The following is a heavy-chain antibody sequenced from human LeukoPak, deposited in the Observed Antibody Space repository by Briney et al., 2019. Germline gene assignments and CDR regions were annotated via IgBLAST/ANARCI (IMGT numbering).Heavy chain of an antibody. CDR2: ISSSSSTI. J-gene: IGHJ6*02. D-gene: IGHD6-19*01. Sequence: GGSLRLSCAASGFTFSSYSMNWVRQAPGKGLEWVSYISSSSSTIYYADSVKGRFTISRDNAKNSLYLQMNSLRAEDTAVYYCARAFSPHSSGRLGMDVWGQGTTVTVSS. CDR1: GFTFSSYS. V-gene: IGHV3-48*04. CDR3: ARAFSPHSSGRLGMDV.